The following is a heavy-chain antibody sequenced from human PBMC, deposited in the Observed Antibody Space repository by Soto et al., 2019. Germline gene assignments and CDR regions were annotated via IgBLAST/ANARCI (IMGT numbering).Heavy chain of an antibody. CDR1: GFTFSSYE. CDR2: ISSIYTTA. Sequence: GGSLRLSCAASGFTFSSYEMNWVRQAPGKGLEWVSYISSIYTTAYYADSVKGRFTISRDNTKNSLYLQMNSLRAEDTAVYYCARESSNTSYSNPGYFDYWGQGTLVTVSS. CDR3: ARESSNTSYSNPGYFDY. J-gene: IGHJ4*02. D-gene: IGHD2-2*01. V-gene: IGHV3-48*03.